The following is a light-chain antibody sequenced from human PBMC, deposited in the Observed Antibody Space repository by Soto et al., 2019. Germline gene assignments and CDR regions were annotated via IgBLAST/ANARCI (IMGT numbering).Light chain of an antibody. Sequence: DIQMTQSPSSLSASVGDRVTITCHARQDISNYLNWYQQKPGKAPKLLIYDASNLETGVPSRFSGSGSGTDFTFTISSLQPEDIAIYYCQQYDNLPLTFGGGTKVEIK. CDR3: QQYDNLPLT. V-gene: IGKV1-33*01. J-gene: IGKJ4*01. CDR1: QDISNY. CDR2: DAS.